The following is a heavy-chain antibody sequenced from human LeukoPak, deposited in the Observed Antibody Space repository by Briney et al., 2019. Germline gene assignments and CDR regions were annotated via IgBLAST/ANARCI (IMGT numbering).Heavy chain of an antibody. J-gene: IGHJ4*02. CDR2: ISYDGSNE. CDR3: AKSGYRSSWHLHFDY. Sequence: PGGSLRFSCAASGFTFSNYGMHWVRQAPGKGLEWVAVISYDGSNEYYADSVKGRFTISRDNSKNTLYLQMNSLRAEDTAVYYCAKSGYRSSWHLHFDYWGQGTLVTVSS. CDR1: GFTFSNYG. V-gene: IGHV3-30*18. D-gene: IGHD6-13*01.